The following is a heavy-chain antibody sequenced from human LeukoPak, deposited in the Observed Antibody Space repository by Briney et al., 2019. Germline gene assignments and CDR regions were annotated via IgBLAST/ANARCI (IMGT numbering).Heavy chain of an antibody. CDR1: GASVSSDGYY. CDR3: ARASYYYDSSGYYLFDY. Sequence: SETLSLTCTVSGASVSSDGYYWSWIRQPPGKGLEWIGYIYYSGSTYYNPSLKSRVTISVDTSKNQFSLKLSSVTAADTAVYYCARASYYYDSSGYYLFDYWGQGTLVTVSS. V-gene: IGHV4-30-4*08. J-gene: IGHJ4*02. CDR2: IYYSGST. D-gene: IGHD3-22*01.